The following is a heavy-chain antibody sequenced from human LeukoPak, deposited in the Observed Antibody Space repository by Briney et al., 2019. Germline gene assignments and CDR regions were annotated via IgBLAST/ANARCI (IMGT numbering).Heavy chain of an antibody. D-gene: IGHD3-10*01. CDR2: IRYDGSNK. CDR1: GFTFSSYA. V-gene: IGHV3-30*02. Sequence: PGGSLRLSCAASGFTFSSYAMSWVRQAPGKGLEWVAFIRYDGSNKYYADSVKGRFTISRDNSKNTLYLQMNSLRAEDTAVYYCAKDRGHRFRWVYWGQGTLVTVSS. CDR3: AKDRGHRFRWVY. J-gene: IGHJ4*02.